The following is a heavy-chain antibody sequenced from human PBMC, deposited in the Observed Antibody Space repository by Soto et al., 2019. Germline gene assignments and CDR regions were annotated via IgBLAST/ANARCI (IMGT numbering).Heavy chain of an antibody. CDR3: VAELYSGGGCCSFDF. D-gene: IGHD2-21*02. J-gene: IGHJ3*01. Sequence: SVKVSCKTSGFTFTNSAVQWVRQARGQRLEWIGWIIVASGRTNYAREVQERVTISRDTSTSTAYMELSGLRSEDTAVYYCVAELYSGGGCCSFDFWGQGTMVTVSS. CDR1: GFTFTNSA. CDR2: IIVASGRT. V-gene: IGHV1-58*01.